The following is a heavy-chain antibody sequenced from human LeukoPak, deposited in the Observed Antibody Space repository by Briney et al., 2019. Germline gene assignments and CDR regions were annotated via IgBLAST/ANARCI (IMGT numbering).Heavy chain of an antibody. CDR1: GFTFSSYT. D-gene: IGHD4/OR15-4a*01. J-gene: IGHJ4*02. CDR2: VSVEGIGR. Sequence: PGGSLRLSCAASGFTFSSYTMYWFRQAPGKGLEWVASVSVEGIGRYFPGSAEGRFTISRDNSKSMVYLQMNNVRGEDTAVYYCATVTIVDFDYWGQGTLVTVSS. CDR3: ATVTIVDFDY. V-gene: IGHV3-30-3*01.